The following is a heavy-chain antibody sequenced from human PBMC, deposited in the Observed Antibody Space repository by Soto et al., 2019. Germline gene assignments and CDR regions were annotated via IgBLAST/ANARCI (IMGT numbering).Heavy chain of an antibody. CDR3: ATDSGYYGSSGVFDY. J-gene: IGHJ4*02. Sequence: ASVKVSCKXSGYTLTGLSMHWVRQAPGKGLEWMGGFDPEDGETIYAQKFQGRVTMTEDTSTDTAYMELSSLRSEDTAVYYCATDSGYYGSSGVFDYWGQGTLVTVSS. CDR1: GYTLTGLS. D-gene: IGHD3-22*01. CDR2: FDPEDGET. V-gene: IGHV1-24*01.